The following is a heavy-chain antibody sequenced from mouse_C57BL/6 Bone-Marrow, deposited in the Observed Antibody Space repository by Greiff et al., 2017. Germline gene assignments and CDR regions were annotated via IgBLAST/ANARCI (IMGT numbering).Heavy chain of an antibody. Sequence: QVQLQESGPGLVAPSPSLSITCTVSGFSLTSYGVDWVRQPPGQGLEWLGVIWGGGSTNYNSALMSRLGISKDNSKSQVFIKMNSLQTDDTAMDYGANHRDYGGFAYWGQGTLVTVSA. CDR3: ANHRDYGGFAY. D-gene: IGHD2-4*01. CDR1: GFSLTSYG. J-gene: IGHJ3*01. V-gene: IGHV2-9*01. CDR2: IWGGGST.